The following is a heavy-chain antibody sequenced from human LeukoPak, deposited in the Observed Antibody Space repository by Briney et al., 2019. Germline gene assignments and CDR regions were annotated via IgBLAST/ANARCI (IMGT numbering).Heavy chain of an antibody. D-gene: IGHD4-17*01. CDR3: ARLTASSTTVTARNPIDY. CDR2: IYYSGST. CDR1: GGSMSSSNYY. J-gene: IGHJ4*02. Sequence: SETLSLTCTVSGGSMSSSNYYWGWIRQPPGKGLEWIGSIYYSGSTYYNPSLKSRVTISVDTSKNQFSLKLSSVTAADTAVYYCARLTASSTTVTARNPIDYCGEGTLVTVSS. V-gene: IGHV4-39*01.